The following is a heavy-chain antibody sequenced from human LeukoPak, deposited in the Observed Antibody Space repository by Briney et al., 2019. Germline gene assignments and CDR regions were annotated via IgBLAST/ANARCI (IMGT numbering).Heavy chain of an antibody. V-gene: IGHV4-59*01. CDR3: ATMPYYYDSSGYYYWFDP. CDR1: GGSISSYY. J-gene: IGHJ5*02. Sequence: SETLSLTCAVSGGSISSYYWSWIRQPPGKGLEWIGYIYYSGSTNYNPSLKSRVTISVDTSKNQFSLKLSSVTAADTAVYYCATMPYYYDSSGYYYWFDPWGQGTLVTVSS. CDR2: IYYSGST. D-gene: IGHD3-22*01.